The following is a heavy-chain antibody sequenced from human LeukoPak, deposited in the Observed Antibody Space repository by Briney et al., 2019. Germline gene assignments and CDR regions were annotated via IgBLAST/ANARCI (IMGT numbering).Heavy chain of an antibody. V-gene: IGHV3-13*04. CDR3: ARGYVHAFDI. Sequence: GGSLRLSCAASGFTFSGYDMHWVRQATGKGLEWVSAIGTVGDTYYPGSVKGRFTISRENAKNSLYLQMNSLRAGDTAVYYCARGYVHAFDIWGQGTMVTVSS. D-gene: IGHD5-12*01. J-gene: IGHJ3*02. CDR1: GFTFSGYD. CDR2: IGTVGDT.